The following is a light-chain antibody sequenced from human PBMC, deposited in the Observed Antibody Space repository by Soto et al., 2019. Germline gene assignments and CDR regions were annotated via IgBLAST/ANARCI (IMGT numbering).Light chain of an antibody. Sequence: QSALTQPASVSGSAGRSITISCTGASSDVGSYNLVSWYQQHPGKAPKLMIYEGSKRPSGVSNRFSGSKSGNTASLTISGLQAEVEADYYCCSYARSGTLFGGGTKVTVL. CDR1: SSDVGSYNL. CDR3: CSYARSGTL. J-gene: IGLJ2*01. CDR2: EGS. V-gene: IGLV2-23*01.